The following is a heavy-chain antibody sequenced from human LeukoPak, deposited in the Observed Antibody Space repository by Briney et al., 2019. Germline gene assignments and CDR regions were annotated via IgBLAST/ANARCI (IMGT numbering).Heavy chain of an antibody. CDR3: ARQGYCSSIRCYNAFDI. D-gene: IGHD2-2*01. Sequence: SETLSLTCAVYGGTFSGYYWSWIRQPPGKRLEWVGESNDSGGTNYNPSLKSRVTISVDTSKNQFSLKLSSVTAADTAVYYCARQGYCSSIRCYNAFDIWGQGTMVTVSS. J-gene: IGHJ3*02. V-gene: IGHV4-34*01. CDR2: SNDSGGT. CDR1: GGTFSGYY.